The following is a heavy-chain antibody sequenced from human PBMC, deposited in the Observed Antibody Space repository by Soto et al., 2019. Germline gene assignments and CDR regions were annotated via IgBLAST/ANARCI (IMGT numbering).Heavy chain of an antibody. CDR2: ISYDGSNK. Sequence: QVQLVESGGGVVQPGRSLRLSCAASGFTFSSYGMHWVRQAPGKGLEWVAVISYDGSNKYYADSVKGRFTISRDNSKNTLYLQMNSLRAEDTAVYYCAKPPVYSSGWYLDYWGQGTLVTVSS. V-gene: IGHV3-30*18. D-gene: IGHD6-19*01. CDR3: AKPPVYSSGWYLDY. CDR1: GFTFSSYG. J-gene: IGHJ4*02.